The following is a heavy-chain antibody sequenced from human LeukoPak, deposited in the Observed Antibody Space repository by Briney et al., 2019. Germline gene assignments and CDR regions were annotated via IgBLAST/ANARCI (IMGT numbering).Heavy chain of an antibody. CDR1: GYSFTSYW. CDR3: ARLTEAERQLWWPADY. V-gene: IGHV5-51*01. D-gene: IGHD5-18*01. Sequence: GESLKISCKGSGYSFTSYWIGWVRQMPGKGLEWMGIIYPDDSDTRYSPSFQGQVTISADKSISTAYLQWSSLKASDTAMYYCARLTEAERQLWWPADYWGQGTLVTVSS. J-gene: IGHJ4*02. CDR2: IYPDDSDT.